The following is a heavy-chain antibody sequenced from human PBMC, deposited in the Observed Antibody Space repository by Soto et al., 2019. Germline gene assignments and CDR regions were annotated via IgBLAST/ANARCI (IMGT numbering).Heavy chain of an antibody. CDR1: GFTFSDFH. D-gene: IGHD1-26*01. CDR2: IYRGGSTV. J-gene: IGHJ6*01. Sequence: QVQLVESGGGLVKPGGSLRLSCAASGFTFSDFHMIWVRQAPGKGLEWISYIYRGGSTVSYADSVQGRFTISRDNAKNSLYLQLDSLRVEDTAVYYRAKRIVGTTGHAFDVWWQGTTVTIPS. CDR3: AKRIVGTTGHAFDV. V-gene: IGHV3-11*01.